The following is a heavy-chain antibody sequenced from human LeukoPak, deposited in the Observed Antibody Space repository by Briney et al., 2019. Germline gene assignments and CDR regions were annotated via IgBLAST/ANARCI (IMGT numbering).Heavy chain of an antibody. J-gene: IGHJ4*02. Sequence: GGSLRLSCAASGFIFGTYWMHWVRQGPGKGLVWVSRINPDGNTITYADSVKGRFTISRDNAKNSLYLQMNSLRAEDTAVYYCARDGNYYGSGSDVKYYFDYWGQGTLVTVSS. V-gene: IGHV3-74*01. CDR1: GFIFGTYW. CDR2: INPDGNTI. D-gene: IGHD3-10*01. CDR3: ARDGNYYGSGSDVKYYFDY.